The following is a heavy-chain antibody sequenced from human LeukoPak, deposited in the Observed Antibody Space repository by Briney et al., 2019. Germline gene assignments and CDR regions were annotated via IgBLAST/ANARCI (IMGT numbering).Heavy chain of an antibody. CDR2: ISSSSSYT. D-gene: IGHD3-10*01. Sequence: GGSLRLSCAASGFTFSSYSMNWVRQAPGKGLEWVSSISSSSSYTYYADSVKGRFTISRDNAKNSLYLQMNSLRAEDTAVYYCARVDRGYYYYYYYMDVWGKGTTVTVSS. V-gene: IGHV3-21*01. J-gene: IGHJ6*03. CDR3: ARVDRGYYYYYYYMDV. CDR1: GFTFSSYS.